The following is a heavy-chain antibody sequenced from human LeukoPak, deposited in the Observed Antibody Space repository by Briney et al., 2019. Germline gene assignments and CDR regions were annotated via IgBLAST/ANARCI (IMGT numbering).Heavy chain of an antibody. Sequence: PGGSLRLSCAASGFTFSSYWMHWVRQAPGKGLVWVSRINSDGSTTNYADSVRGRFTISRDNAKNTLYVQMNSLRAEDTAVYYCAKGHYYGSGSLDYWGQGTLVTVSS. CDR3: AKGHYYGSGSLDY. D-gene: IGHD3-10*01. CDR1: GFTFSSYW. J-gene: IGHJ4*02. V-gene: IGHV3-74*01. CDR2: INSDGSTT.